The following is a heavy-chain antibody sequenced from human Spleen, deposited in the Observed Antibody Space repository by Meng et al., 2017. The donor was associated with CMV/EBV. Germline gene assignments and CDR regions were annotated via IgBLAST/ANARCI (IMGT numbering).Heavy chain of an antibody. J-gene: IGHJ6*02. CDR2: ILHDGSKK. Sequence: GGSLRLSCAASGFTFSTYAMHWVRQAPGKGLEWVAVILHDGSKKYYAGSVQGRFSISRDNSKSTLYLQMNSLRVEDTALYYCARSPTLGGMDVWGQGTTVTVSS. CDR1: GFTFSTYA. V-gene: IGHV3-30*04. D-gene: IGHD3-16*01. CDR3: ARSPTLGGMDV.